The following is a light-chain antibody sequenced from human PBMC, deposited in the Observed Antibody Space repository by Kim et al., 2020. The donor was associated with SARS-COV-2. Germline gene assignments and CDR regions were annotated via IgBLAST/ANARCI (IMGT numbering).Light chain of an antibody. CDR2: DIF. Sequence: GRTLTISCTRSGGSLASNYVKWYQQRPSSSPTTVIYDIFQRPSGVPARFSGSIDSSSNSASLTIAGLKPKDEDDYYCQSYDICNQVFGGGTQRTVL. CDR1: GGSLASNY. V-gene: IGLV6-57*01. J-gene: IGLJ2*01. CDR3: QSYDICNQV.